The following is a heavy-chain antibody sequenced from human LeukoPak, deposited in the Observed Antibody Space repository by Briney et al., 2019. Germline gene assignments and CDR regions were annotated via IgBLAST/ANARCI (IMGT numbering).Heavy chain of an antibody. CDR3: ANLRKGY. CDR1: GFTLSSYA. V-gene: IGHV3-21*01. D-gene: IGHD5-12*01. Sequence: GGSLRLSCAASGFTLSSYAMSWVRQAPGKGLEWVSAISSSGSNIYYADSVKGRFTISRDNAKNSLYLQMNSLRAEDTAVYYCANLRKGYWGQGTLVTVSS. CDR2: ISSSGSNI. J-gene: IGHJ4*02.